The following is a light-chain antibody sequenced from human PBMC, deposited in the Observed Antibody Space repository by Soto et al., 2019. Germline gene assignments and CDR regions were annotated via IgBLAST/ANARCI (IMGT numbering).Light chain of an antibody. V-gene: IGKV1-16*02. CDR2: AAS. CDR1: QDISNY. J-gene: IGKJ3*01. CDR3: QQYNTSPFT. Sequence: DIQMTQSPSSLSASVGDRVTITCRASQDISNYLAWFQQKPGRPPKSLIYAASSLQSGVPSKFSGSGSGTDFTLTISSLQHEDFATYFCQQYNTSPFTFGPGTKVDIK.